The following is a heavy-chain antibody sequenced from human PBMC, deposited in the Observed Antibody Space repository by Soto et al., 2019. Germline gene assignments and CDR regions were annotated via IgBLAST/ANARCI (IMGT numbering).Heavy chain of an antibody. J-gene: IGHJ4*02. D-gene: IGHD3-10*01. CDR1: GYSFTSYW. V-gene: IGHV5-51*01. Sequence: EVQLVQSGAEVKKPGESLKISCKGSGYSFTSYWIGWLRQMPGKGLEWMGIIYPGDSDTRYSPSFQGQVTISADKSISTAYLQWSSLKASDTAMYYCARHERGSGSFYYNSLPYDYWGQGTLVTVSS. CDR2: IYPGDSDT. CDR3: ARHERGSGSFYYNSLPYDY.